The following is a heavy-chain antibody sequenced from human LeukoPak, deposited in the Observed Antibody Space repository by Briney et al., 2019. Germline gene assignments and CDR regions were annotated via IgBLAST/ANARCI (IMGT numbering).Heavy chain of an antibody. D-gene: IGHD6-19*01. J-gene: IGHJ4*02. V-gene: IGHV4-34*01. Sequence: SETLSLTCTVYGGSFSGYYWSWIRQPPGKGLEWIGEINHSGSTNYNPSLKSRVTISVDTSKNQFSLKVNSMTAADTAVYYCARHREEYIAVDPFDYWGQGTLVTVSS. CDR3: ARHREEYIAVDPFDY. CDR1: GGSFSGYY. CDR2: INHSGST.